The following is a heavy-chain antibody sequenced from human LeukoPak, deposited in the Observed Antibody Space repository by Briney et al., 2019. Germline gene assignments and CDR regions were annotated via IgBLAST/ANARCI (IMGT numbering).Heavy chain of an antibody. J-gene: IGHJ4*02. CDR3: VRGIRSPDY. D-gene: IGHD3-3*01. Sequence: GASVKVSCKASGYAFTSYNFTWVRQVPGQGLEWMGWITTYNGNTNYAQKDQGRVTMTTDTSTSTAYMELRSLRSDDTAVYYCVRGIRSPDYWGQGTLVTVSS. V-gene: IGHV1-18*01. CDR2: ITTYNGNT. CDR1: GYAFTSYN.